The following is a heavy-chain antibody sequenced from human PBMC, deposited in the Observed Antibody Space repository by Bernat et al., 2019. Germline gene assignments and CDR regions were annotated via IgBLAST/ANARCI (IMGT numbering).Heavy chain of an antibody. Sequence: EVQLVESGGGLVQPGGSLRLSCAASGFTVSSNYMSWVRQAPGKGLEWVSVIYSGGSTYYADSVKGRFTISRLNSKNTLYLQMNSLRAEDTAVYYCARERHYDILTGYYNGMDVWGQGTTVTVAS. J-gene: IGHJ6*02. CDR2: IYSGGST. V-gene: IGHV3-53*04. D-gene: IGHD3-9*01. CDR1: GFTVSSNY. CDR3: ARERHYDILTGYYNGMDV.